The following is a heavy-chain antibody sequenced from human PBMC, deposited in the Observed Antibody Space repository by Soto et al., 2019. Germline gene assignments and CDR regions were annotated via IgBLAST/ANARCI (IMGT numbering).Heavy chain of an antibody. CDR1: SGSIKTDVW. Sequence: SETLSLTCTVSSGSIKTDVWWSWLRRPPGKGLEWIGEIYQNGHTNYNPSLKSRVTMSVDTSKNHFSLMLTSVTAADTAMCYCARDAAVAGETDRFDYWGQGILVTVSS. J-gene: IGHJ4*02. CDR3: ARDAAVAGETDRFDY. CDR2: IYQNGHT. V-gene: IGHV4-4*02. D-gene: IGHD6-19*01.